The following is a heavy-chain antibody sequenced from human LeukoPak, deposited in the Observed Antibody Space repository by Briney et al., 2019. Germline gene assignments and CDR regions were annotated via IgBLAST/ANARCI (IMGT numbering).Heavy chain of an antibody. J-gene: IGHJ5*02. CDR1: GYTFTSYD. CDR3: ARGKRFLEWLPRSRLPNWFDP. D-gene: IGHD3-3*01. Sequence: GASVKVSCKASGYTFTSYDINWVRQATGQGLEWMGWMNPNSGNTGYAQKFQGRVTMNRNTSIRTDYMELSSLRSEDTAVYYCARGKRFLEWLPRSRLPNWFDPWGQGTLVTVSS. V-gene: IGHV1-8*01. CDR2: MNPNSGNT.